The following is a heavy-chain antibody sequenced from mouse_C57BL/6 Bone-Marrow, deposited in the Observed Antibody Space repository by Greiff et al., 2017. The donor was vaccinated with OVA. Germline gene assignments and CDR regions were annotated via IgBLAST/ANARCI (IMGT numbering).Heavy chain of an antibody. CDR3: ARHYGSSWGYYFDY. V-gene: IGHV1-19*01. CDR1: GYTFTDYY. D-gene: IGHD1-1*01. Sequence: VQLQQSGPVLVKPGASVKMSCKASGYTFTDYYMNWVKQSHGKSLEWIGVINPYNGGTSYNQKFKGKATLTVDKSSSTAYMELNSLTSEDSAFYYCARHYGSSWGYYFDYWGQGTTLTVSS. CDR2: INPYNGGT. J-gene: IGHJ2*01.